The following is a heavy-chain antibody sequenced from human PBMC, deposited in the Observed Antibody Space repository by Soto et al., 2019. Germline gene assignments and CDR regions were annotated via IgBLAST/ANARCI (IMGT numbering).Heavy chain of an antibody. CDR3: ARALSDDYGSGSYEHRSGYYCYYMDV. Sequence: GGSLRLSCAASGFTVSSNYMSWVRQAPGKGLEWVSVIYSGGSTYYADSVKGRFTISRDNSKNTLYLQMNSLRAEDTAVYYCARALSDDYGSGSYEHRSGYYCYYMDVWGKGTTVTVSS. CDR1: GFTVSSNY. CDR2: IYSGGST. J-gene: IGHJ6*03. D-gene: IGHD3-10*01. V-gene: IGHV3-53*01.